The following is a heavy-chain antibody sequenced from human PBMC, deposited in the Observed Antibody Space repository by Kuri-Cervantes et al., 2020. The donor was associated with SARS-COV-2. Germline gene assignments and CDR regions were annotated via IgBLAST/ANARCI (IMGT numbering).Heavy chain of an antibody. D-gene: IGHD6-13*01. Sequence: GGSLRLSCEASGFTFSRSAMSWVRQAPGKGLEWVSVISGSGDRTYYADSVKGRFTISRDNPKNMLYLQMNSLRAEDTALYYCAKDPGGKENRPNQKIAAAARRGYWGQGTLVTVSS. V-gene: IGHV3-23*01. CDR2: ISGSGDRT. CDR1: GFTFSRSA. J-gene: IGHJ4*02. CDR3: AKDPGGKENRPNQKIAAAARRGY.